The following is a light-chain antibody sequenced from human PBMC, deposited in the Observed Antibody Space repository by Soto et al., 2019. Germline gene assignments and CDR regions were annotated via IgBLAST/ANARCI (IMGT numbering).Light chain of an antibody. CDR1: SSDIGGYNF. CDR2: DVT. V-gene: IGLV2-14*03. Sequence: QSALPQPASVSGSPGQSITISCTGTSSDIGGYNFVSWYQQHPGKAPKLLIYDVTNRPPGLSDRFSGSKSGNTASLTISGLQAEGEANYYCSSFTTSSTLVFGGGTKLPVL. CDR3: SSFTTSSTLV. J-gene: IGLJ3*02.